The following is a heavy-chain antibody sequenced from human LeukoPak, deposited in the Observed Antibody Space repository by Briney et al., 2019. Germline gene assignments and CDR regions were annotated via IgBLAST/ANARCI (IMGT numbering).Heavy chain of an antibody. CDR1: GFTFSSYG. V-gene: IGHV3-30*18. Sequence: GRSLRLSCAASGFTFSSYGMHWVRQAPGKGLEWVAVISYDGSNKYYADSVKGRFSISRDNSKNTLDLQMNSLRAEDTAVYYCAKGSTMHMIVVITEYYFDYWGRGTLVTVSS. J-gene: IGHJ4*02. D-gene: IGHD3-22*01. CDR3: AKGSTMHMIVVITEYYFDY. CDR2: ISYDGSNK.